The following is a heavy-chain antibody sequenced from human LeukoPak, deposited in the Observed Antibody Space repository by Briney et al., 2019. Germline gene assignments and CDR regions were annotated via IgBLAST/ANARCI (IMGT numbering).Heavy chain of an antibody. CDR2: INPNSGGT. J-gene: IGHJ4*02. Sequence: GASVTVSFKASVYTFTGYYMHWVRQAPGQGLEWMGWINPNSGGTNYAQKFQGRVTMTRDTSISTAYMELSRLRSDDTAVYYCARNHLIGVVVTDYWGQGTLVTVSS. V-gene: IGHV1-2*02. D-gene: IGHD2-21*02. CDR3: ARNHLIGVVVTDY. CDR1: VYTFTGYY.